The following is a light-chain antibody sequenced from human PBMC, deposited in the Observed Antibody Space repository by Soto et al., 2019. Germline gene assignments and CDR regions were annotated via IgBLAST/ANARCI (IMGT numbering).Light chain of an antibody. J-gene: IGKJ5*01. CDR3: QQSYSTLMYT. Sequence: DIQMTQSPSSLSASVGDRVTITCRASQSSSSYLNWYQQKPGKAPKILIYAASSLQSGVPSRFSGSGSGTDFTLTISSLQPEDFATYYCQQSYSTLMYTFGQGTRLEIK. CDR1: QSSSSY. V-gene: IGKV1-39*01. CDR2: AAS.